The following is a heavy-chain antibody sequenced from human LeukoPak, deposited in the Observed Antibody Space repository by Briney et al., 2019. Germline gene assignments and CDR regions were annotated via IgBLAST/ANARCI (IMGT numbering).Heavy chain of an antibody. V-gene: IGHV3-53*05. D-gene: IGHD3-9*01. CDR2: IYSGGST. CDR3: ARGPGYDILTGYFDY. CDR1: GFTVSSNY. J-gene: IGHJ4*02. Sequence: GGSLRLSCAASGFTVSSNYMSWVRQAPGKGLEWVSVIYSGGSTYYADSVKGRFTISRDNSKNTLYFQTNSLIYEDTAVYYCARGPGYDILTGYFDYWGQGTLVTVSS.